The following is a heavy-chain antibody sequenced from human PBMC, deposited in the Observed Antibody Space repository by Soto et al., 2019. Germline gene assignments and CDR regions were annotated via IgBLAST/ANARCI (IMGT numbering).Heavy chain of an antibody. CDR3: ATTSYYDSSGYYSDY. V-gene: IGHV3-53*01. CDR1: GFTVSSNY. CDR2: IYSGGST. J-gene: IGHJ4*02. Sequence: PGGSLRLSCAASGFTVSSNYMSWVRQAPGKGLEWVSVIYSGGSTYYADSVKGRFTISRDNSKNTLYLQMNSLRAEDTAVYYCATTSYYDSSGYYSDYWGKGTLVTVSS. D-gene: IGHD3-22*01.